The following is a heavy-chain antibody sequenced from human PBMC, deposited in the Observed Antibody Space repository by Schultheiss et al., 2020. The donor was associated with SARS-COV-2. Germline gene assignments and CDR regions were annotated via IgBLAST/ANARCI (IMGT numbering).Heavy chain of an antibody. CDR1: GGSFSGYY. CDR3: ARDRSQGFDP. V-gene: IGHV4-59*12. CDR2: IYYSGST. J-gene: IGHJ5*02. Sequence: SETLSLTCAVYGGSFSGYYWSWIRQPPGKGLEWIGYIYYSGSTNYNPSLKSRVTMSVDTSKNQFSLKLSSVTAADTAVYYCARDRSQGFDPWGQGTLVTVSS.